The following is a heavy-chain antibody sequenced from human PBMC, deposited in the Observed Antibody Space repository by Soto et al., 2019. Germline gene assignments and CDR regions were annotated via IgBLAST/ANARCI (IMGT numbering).Heavy chain of an antibody. CDR2: IYYSGST. J-gene: IGHJ4*02. Sequence: LSLTCPVSGGSISSGGYYWSWIRQHPGKGLEWIGYIYYSGSTYYNPSLKSRVTISVDTSKNQFSLKLSSVTAADTAVYYCARERGVDIVATPYFDYWGQGTLVTVSS. D-gene: IGHD5-12*01. CDR1: GGSISSGGYY. CDR3: ARERGVDIVATPYFDY. V-gene: IGHV4-31*03.